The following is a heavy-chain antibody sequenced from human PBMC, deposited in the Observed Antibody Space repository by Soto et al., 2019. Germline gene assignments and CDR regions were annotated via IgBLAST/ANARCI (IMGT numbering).Heavy chain of an antibody. CDR2: IYYSGST. J-gene: IGHJ4*02. CDR1: GGSISSSSYY. Sequence: ETLSLTCTVSGGSISSSSYYWGWIRQPPGKGLEWIGSIYYSGSTYYNPSLKSRVTISVDTSKNQFSLKLSSVTAADTAVYYCARHRSPAAALGYFDYWGQGTLVTVSS. V-gene: IGHV4-39*01. D-gene: IGHD2-2*01. CDR3: ARHRSPAAALGYFDY.